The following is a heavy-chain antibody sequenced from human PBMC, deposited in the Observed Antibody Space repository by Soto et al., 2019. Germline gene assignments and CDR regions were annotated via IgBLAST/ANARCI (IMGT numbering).Heavy chain of an antibody. V-gene: IGHV3-11*01. CDR3: ARDLRAVCMASRFDP. CDR2: IGNRGTGI. CDR1: GFTFGDYY. Sequence: QVQLVESGGGLAKPGGSLRLSCAASGFTFGDYYMTWIRQAPGKGLEWVSFIGNRGTGIYYADSVKCRFTIFRDNAKNSLYLQMNSLRAEDTAMYYCARDLRAVCMASRFDPWGQGTLVTVSS. D-gene: IGHD2-8*01. J-gene: IGHJ5*02.